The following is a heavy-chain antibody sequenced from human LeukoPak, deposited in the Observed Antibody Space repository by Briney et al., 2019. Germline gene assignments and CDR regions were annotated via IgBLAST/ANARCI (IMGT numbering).Heavy chain of an antibody. Sequence: EASVKVSCKVSGYSLSELFTHWVRQAPGKGLEWMGGFDPEDGEPMYAQKFQGRVTMTEDTSTDTAYMELRSLRSEDMAVYYCATEKDELLDSWGQGTLVTVSS. CDR3: ATEKDELLDS. CDR2: FDPEDGEP. J-gene: IGHJ5*01. V-gene: IGHV1-24*01. D-gene: IGHD1-1*01. CDR1: GYSLSELF.